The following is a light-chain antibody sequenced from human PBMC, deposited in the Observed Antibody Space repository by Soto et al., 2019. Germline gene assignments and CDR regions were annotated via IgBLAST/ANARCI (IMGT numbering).Light chain of an antibody. J-gene: IGLJ1*01. Sequence: QSALTQPASVSGSPGQSITISCTGTSSDVGGYNYVSWYQQHPGKAPKLMIYEVSNRASGVSNRFSGSKSGNTASLTISGLQAEDEADYYCSSYASSNTHVFGSGTKVTVL. CDR2: EVS. CDR3: SSYASSNTHV. V-gene: IGLV2-14*01. CDR1: SSDVGGYNY.